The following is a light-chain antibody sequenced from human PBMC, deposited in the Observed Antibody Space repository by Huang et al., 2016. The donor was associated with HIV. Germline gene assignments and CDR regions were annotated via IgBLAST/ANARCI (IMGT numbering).Light chain of an antibody. CDR3: QQYNSYSGT. CDR2: KAA. J-gene: IGKJ1*01. Sequence: DIQMTQSPSTLSASVGDRVTITCRASQTISTWLAWYQQKPGKAPKLLIYKAANVENGVPSMCSGGGSGTEFTLTISSLQSDDFATYYCQQYNSYSGTFGQGTKVEVK. V-gene: IGKV1-5*03. CDR1: QTISTW.